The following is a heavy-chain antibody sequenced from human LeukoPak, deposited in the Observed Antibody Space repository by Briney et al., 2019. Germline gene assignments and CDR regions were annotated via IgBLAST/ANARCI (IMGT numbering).Heavy chain of an antibody. J-gene: IGHJ4*02. D-gene: IGHD3-16*01. CDR3: ARDLRLEYFDY. V-gene: IGHV4-39*07. CDR2: IYYSGST. CDR1: GGSISSSSYY. Sequence: SETLSLTCTVSGGSISSSSYYWGWIRQPPGKGLEWIRSIYYSGSTYYNPSLKSRVTISVDTSKNQFSLKLSSVTAADTAVYYCARDLRLEYFDYWGQGTLVTVSS.